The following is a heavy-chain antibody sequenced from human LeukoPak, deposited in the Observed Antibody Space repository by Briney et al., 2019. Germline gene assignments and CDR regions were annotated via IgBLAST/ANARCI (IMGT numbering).Heavy chain of an antibody. CDR3: ARLSGGRLGDIPHY. V-gene: IGHV1-24*01. CDR2: FDPEDGET. D-gene: IGHD4/OR15-4a*01. J-gene: IGHJ4*02. Sequence: ASVKVSCKVSGYTLTELSMHWVRQAPGKGLEWMGGFDPEDGETIYAQKFQGRVTMTEDTSTDTAYMELSSLRSEDTAMYYCARLSGGRLGDIPHYWGQGTLVTVSS. CDR1: GYTLTELS.